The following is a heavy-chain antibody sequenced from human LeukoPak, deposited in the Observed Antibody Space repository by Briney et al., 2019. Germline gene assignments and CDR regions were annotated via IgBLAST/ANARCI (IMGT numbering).Heavy chain of an antibody. CDR3: ARHALGRHVQVLRFLEWLPDLRNGSHAFDI. CDR2: IYYSGST. Sequence: MSSETLSLTCTVSGGSISGYHWGWIRQPPGKGLEWIGSIYYSGSTYYNPSLKSRVTISVDTSKNQFSLKLSSVTAADTAVYYCARHALGRHVQVLRFLEWLPDLRNGSHAFDIWGQGTMVTVSS. D-gene: IGHD3-3*01. CDR1: GGSISGYH. V-gene: IGHV4-39*01. J-gene: IGHJ3*02.